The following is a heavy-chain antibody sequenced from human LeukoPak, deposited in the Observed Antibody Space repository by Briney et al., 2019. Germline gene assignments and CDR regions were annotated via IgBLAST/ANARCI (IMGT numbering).Heavy chain of an antibody. Sequence: ASVKVSCKASGGTFSSYAISWVRQAPGQGLEWMGGIIPIFGTANYAQKFQGRVTITADESTSTAYMELSSLRSEDTAVYYCARVESPYDSSGYFYYWGQGTLVTVSS. J-gene: IGHJ4*02. V-gene: IGHV1-69*01. D-gene: IGHD3-22*01. CDR2: IIPIFGTA. CDR1: GGTFSSYA. CDR3: ARVESPYDSSGYFYY.